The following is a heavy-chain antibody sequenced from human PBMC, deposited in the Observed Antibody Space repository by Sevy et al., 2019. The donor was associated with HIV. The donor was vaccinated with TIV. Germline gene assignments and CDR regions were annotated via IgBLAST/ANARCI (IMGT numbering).Heavy chain of an antibody. Sequence: GGSLRLSCAASGFTFSSYWMHWVRQAPGKGLVWVSRINSDGSSTSYADSVKGRFTISRDNAKNTLYLQMNSLRAEDTAVYYCARAVSRRYYYDSSGYYYYYYYGIDVWGQGTTVTVSS. CDR2: INSDGSST. J-gene: IGHJ6*02. V-gene: IGHV3-74*01. D-gene: IGHD3-22*01. CDR3: ARAVSRRYYYDSSGYYYYYYYGIDV. CDR1: GFTFSSYW.